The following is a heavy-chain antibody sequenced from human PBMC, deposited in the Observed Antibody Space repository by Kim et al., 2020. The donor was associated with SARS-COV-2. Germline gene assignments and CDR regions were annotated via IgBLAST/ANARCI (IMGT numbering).Heavy chain of an antibody. CDR3: ARRHKGVVPAARGYCGMDV. CDR1: GFTFSSYG. Sequence: GGSLRLSCAASGFTFSSYGMHWVRQAPGKGLEWVAVISYDGSNKYYADSVKGRFTISRDNSKNTLYLQMNSLRAGDTAVYYCARRHKGVVPAARGYCGMDVWGQGTTVTVSS. CDR2: ISYDGSNK. J-gene: IGHJ6*02. D-gene: IGHD2-2*01. V-gene: IGHV3-30*03.